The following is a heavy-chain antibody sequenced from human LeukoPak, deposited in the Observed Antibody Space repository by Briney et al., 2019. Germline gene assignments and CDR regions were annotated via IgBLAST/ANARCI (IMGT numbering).Heavy chain of an antibody. CDR2: IIPIFGTA. CDR3: ARGCGGDCSSAFDI. V-gene: IGHV1-69*05. CDR1: GGTFSSYA. Sequence: GSSVKASCKASGGTFSSYAISWVRQAPGQGLEWMGRIIPIFGTANYAQKFQGRVTITTDESTSTAYMELSSLRSEDTAVYYCARGCGGDCSSAFDIWGQGTMVTVSS. D-gene: IGHD2-21*02. J-gene: IGHJ3*02.